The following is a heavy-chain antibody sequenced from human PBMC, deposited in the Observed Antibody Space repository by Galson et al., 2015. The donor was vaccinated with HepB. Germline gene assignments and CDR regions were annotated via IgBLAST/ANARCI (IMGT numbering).Heavy chain of an antibody. CDR2: IDWDDDK. CDR3: ARMGSAPGPWYFDL. V-gene: IGHV2-70*01. Sequence: PALVKPTQTLTLTCTFSGFSLSTSGMCVSWIRQPPGKALEWLALIDWDDDKYYSTSLKTRLTISKDTSKNQVVLTMTNMDPVDTATYYSARMGSAPGPWYFDLWGRGTLVTVSS. D-gene: IGHD2-15*01. J-gene: IGHJ2*01. CDR1: GFSLSTSGMC.